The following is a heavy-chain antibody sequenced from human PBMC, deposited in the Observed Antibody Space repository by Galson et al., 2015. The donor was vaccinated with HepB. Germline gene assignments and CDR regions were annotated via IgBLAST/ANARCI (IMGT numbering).Heavy chain of an antibody. D-gene: IGHD3-10*01. CDR2: IYYSGST. J-gene: IGHJ5*02. CDR1: GGSFSGYY. V-gene: IGHV4-59*01. CDR3: ARDGLWFGAGIS. Sequence: TLSLTCAVYGGSFSGYYWSWIRQPPGKGLEWIGYIYYSGSTNYNPSLKSRVTISVDTSKNQFSLKLSSVTAADTAVYYCARDGLWFGAGISWGQGTLVTVSP.